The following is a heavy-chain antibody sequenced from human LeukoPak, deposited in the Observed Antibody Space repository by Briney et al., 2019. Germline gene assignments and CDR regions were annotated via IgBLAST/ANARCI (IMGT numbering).Heavy chain of an antibody. CDR1: GGSISSYY. CDR2: IYTSGST. J-gene: IGHJ4*02. Sequence: PSETLSLTCTVSGGSISSYYWSWIRQPAGKGLEWIGRIYTSGSTNYNPSLKSRVTISVDTSKNQFSLKLSSVTAADTAVYYCARGAYYYDSSGYPAKFDYWGQGTLVTVSS. V-gene: IGHV4-4*07. D-gene: IGHD3-22*01. CDR3: ARGAYYYDSSGYPAKFDY.